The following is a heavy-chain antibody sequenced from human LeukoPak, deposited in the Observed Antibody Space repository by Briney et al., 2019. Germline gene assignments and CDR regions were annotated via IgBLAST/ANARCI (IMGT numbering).Heavy chain of an antibody. V-gene: IGHV3-23*01. CDR3: AKGTYIVVVPAAIDY. D-gene: IGHD2-2*01. CDR2: ISGSGGST. J-gene: IGHJ4*02. CDR1: GFTFSSYA. Sequence: GGSLRLSCAASGFTFSSYAMSWVRQAPGKGLEWVSAISGSGGSTYYADSVKGRFTISRDNSKNTLYLQMNSLRTEDTAVYYCAKGTYIVVVPAAIDYWGQGTLVTVSS.